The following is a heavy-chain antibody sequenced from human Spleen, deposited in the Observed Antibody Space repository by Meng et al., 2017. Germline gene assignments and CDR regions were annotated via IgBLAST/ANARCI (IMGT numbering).Heavy chain of an antibody. J-gene: IGHJ4*02. D-gene: IGHD1-26*01. CDR1: GFTFSGSA. CDR3: AKDLGWGYFDY. CDR2: ISYDGTNK. V-gene: IGHV3-30*04. Sequence: GGSLRLSCAASGFTFSGSAMHWVRQAPGKGLEWVAVISYDGTNKYYADSVKGRFTISRDNSKNTLYLQVSSLRADDTAVYYCAKDLGWGYFDYWGQGTLVTVSS.